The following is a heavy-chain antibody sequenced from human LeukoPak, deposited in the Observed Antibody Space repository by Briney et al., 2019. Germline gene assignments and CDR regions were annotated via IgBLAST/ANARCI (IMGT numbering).Heavy chain of an antibody. J-gene: IGHJ4*02. CDR3: AKGWLLDY. Sequence: PGGSLRLSCAASGFTFSNFAMSWVRQAPGKGLEWVSSISVAGISTYYADSVKGRFTISRDKSRNTLDLRMNSLRAEDTAVYYCAKGWLLDYWGQGTLVTVSS. CDR2: ISVAGIST. D-gene: IGHD5-12*01. CDR1: GFTFSNFA. V-gene: IGHV3-23*01.